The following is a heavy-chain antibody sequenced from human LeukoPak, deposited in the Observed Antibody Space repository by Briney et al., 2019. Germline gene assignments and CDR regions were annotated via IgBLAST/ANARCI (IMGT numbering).Heavy chain of an antibody. CDR1: GGSISSYY. J-gene: IGHJ6*02. CDR3: ARDMVRGVIPSYYYGMDV. V-gene: IGHV4-4*07. D-gene: IGHD3-10*01. Sequence: SETLSLTCTVSGGSISSYYWSWIRQPAGKGLEWIGRIYTSGSTNYNPSLKSRVTMSVDTSKNHFSLKLSSVTAADTAVYYCARDMVRGVIPSYYYGMDVWGQGTTVTVSS. CDR2: IYTSGST.